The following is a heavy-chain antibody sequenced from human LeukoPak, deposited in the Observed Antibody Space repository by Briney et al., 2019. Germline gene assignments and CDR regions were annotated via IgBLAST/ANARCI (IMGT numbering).Heavy chain of an antibody. CDR2: ISYDGSNK. D-gene: IGHD6-13*01. V-gene: IGHV3-30-3*01. CDR1: GFTFSSYP. Sequence: PGRSLRLSCAASGFTFSSYPMHWVRQAPGKGLEWLAFISYDGSNKYYADSVKSRFTISRDNSKNTLYLQMNSLRVEDTAVYYCARDRCGYSSTCPFDYWGQGTLVTASS. J-gene: IGHJ4*02. CDR3: ARDRCGYSSTCPFDY.